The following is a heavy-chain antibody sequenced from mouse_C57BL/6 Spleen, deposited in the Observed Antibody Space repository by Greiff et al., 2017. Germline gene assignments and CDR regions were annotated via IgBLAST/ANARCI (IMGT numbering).Heavy chain of an antibody. CDR3: ARADYDYGVLFAY. J-gene: IGHJ3*01. CDR1: GYAFSSSW. V-gene: IGHV1-82*01. CDR2: IYPGDGDT. Sequence: VQLQQSGPELVKPGASVKISCKASGYAFSSSWMNWVKQRPGKGLEWIGRIYPGDGDTNYNGKFKGKATLTADKSSSTAYMQLSSLTSEDSAVYFCARADYDYGVLFAYWGQGTLVTVSA. D-gene: IGHD2-4*01.